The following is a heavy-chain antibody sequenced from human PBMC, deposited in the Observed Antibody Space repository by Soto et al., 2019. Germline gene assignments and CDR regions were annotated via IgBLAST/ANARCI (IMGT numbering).Heavy chain of an antibody. D-gene: IGHD1-1*01. Sequence: GRNLRLSCAASPFTVSSNYMSWARQAPGKGLEWVSVIYSGGSTYYGDSVKGRSTSSRDNSKNTLYLQMNSLRAEDPAVYYCARGLDLPPHYGMDVWRQGTPGTV. CDR3: ARGLDLPPHYGMDV. V-gene: IGHV3-53*01. CDR2: IYSGGST. CDR1: PFTVSSNY. J-gene: IGHJ6*02.